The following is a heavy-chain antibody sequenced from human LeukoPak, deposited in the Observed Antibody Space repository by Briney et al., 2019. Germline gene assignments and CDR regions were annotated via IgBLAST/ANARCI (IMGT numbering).Heavy chain of an antibody. D-gene: IGHD5-24*01. Sequence: SETLPLTCTVSGGSISSSSYYWGWIRQPPGKGLEWIGSIYYSGSTYYNPSLKSRVTISVDTSKNQLSLKLSSVTAADTAVYYCARDADGYNAPFDYWGQGTLVTVSS. V-gene: IGHV4-39*07. CDR1: GGSISSSSYY. CDR2: IYYSGST. J-gene: IGHJ4*02. CDR3: ARDADGYNAPFDY.